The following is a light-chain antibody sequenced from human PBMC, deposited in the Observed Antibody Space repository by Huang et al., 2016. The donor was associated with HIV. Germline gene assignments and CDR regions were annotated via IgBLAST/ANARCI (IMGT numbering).Light chain of an antibody. CDR1: QSGLYRSNNKNY. Sequence: DIVMTQSPDSQAVSLGEGATINCKSSQSGLYRSNNKNYLAWYQQKPGQPPKLLIYWASTRESGVPDRFTGSGSGTDFSLTISSRQAEDVAVYYCQQYDTSPWTFGQGTKVEIK. V-gene: IGKV4-1*01. CDR2: WAS. J-gene: IGKJ1*01. CDR3: QQYDTSPWT.